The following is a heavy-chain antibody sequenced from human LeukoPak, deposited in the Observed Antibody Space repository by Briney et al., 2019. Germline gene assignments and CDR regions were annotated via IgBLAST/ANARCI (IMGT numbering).Heavy chain of an antibody. V-gene: IGHV3-23*01. CDR3: ARAPVTSCRGAYCYPFDY. CDR1: GFTLSSYA. CDR2: TSSSDAGT. Sequence: GGSLRLSCAASGFTLSSYAISWVRQAPGKGLEWVAATSSSDAGTYHADSVRGRFTISRDNSKNTLYLQMNSLRAEDAAVYYCARAPVTSCRGAYCYPFDYWGQGTLVTVSS. D-gene: IGHD2-21*01. J-gene: IGHJ4*02.